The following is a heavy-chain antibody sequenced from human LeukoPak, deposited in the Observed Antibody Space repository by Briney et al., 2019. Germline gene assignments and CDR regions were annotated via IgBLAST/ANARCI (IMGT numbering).Heavy chain of an antibody. J-gene: IGHJ4*02. Sequence: PGGPLRLSCAASGFTFSSYSMNWVRQAPGKGLEWVSYISSSSTIYYADSVKGRFTISRDNAKNSLYLQMNSRRAEDTAVYYCARDGVDYDDYTLDCWGQGTLVTVSS. D-gene: IGHD4-17*01. CDR3: ARDGVDYDDYTLDC. V-gene: IGHV3-48*04. CDR1: GFTFSSYS. CDR2: ISSSSTI.